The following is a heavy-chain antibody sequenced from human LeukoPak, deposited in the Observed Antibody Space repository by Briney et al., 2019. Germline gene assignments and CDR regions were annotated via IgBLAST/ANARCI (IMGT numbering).Heavy chain of an antibody. CDR3: ARLAGARPGTYYFDF. CDR2: ITPTTDNI. J-gene: IGHJ4*02. D-gene: IGHD6-19*01. V-gene: IGHV3-21*01. Sequence: PGGSLRLSCAASGFTYSDYAMEWVRQTPGKGLEWVSSITPTTDNIYYTPSVEGRFTISRGNAKHSLYLQMNNLRADDTAVYYCARLAGARPGTYYFDFWGQGVQVTVSS. CDR1: GFTYSDYA.